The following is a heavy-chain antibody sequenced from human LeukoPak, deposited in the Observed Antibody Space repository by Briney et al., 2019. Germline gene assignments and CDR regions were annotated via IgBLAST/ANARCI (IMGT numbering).Heavy chain of an antibody. Sequence: GRSLRLSCAASGFTFSSYAMHWVRQAPGKGLEWVAVISYDGSNKYYADSVKGRFTISRDNSKNTLYLQMNSLRAEDTAVYYCARNFGGNSGLYYYYGTDVWGQGTTVTVSS. CDR1: GFTFSSYA. CDR2: ISYDGSNK. CDR3: ARNFGGNSGLYYYYGTDV. J-gene: IGHJ6*02. V-gene: IGHV3-30*04. D-gene: IGHD4-23*01.